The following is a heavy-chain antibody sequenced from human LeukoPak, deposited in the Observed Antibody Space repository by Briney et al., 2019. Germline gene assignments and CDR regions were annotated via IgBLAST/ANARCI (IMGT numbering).Heavy chain of an antibody. CDR1: GGSISSYY. CDR2: IYTSGST. J-gene: IGHJ3*02. Sequence: PSETLSLTCTVSGGSISSYYWSWIRQPAGKGLEWIGRIYTSGSTNYNPSLKSRVTMSVDTSKNQFSLKLSSVTAADTAVYYCAGTTVVTRGPSAFDIWGQGTMVTVSS. V-gene: IGHV4-4*07. D-gene: IGHD4-17*01. CDR3: AGTTVVTRGPSAFDI.